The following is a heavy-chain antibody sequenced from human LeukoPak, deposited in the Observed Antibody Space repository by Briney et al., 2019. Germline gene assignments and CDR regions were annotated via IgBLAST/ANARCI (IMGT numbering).Heavy chain of an antibody. Sequence: SETLSLTCTVSGGSIRSSYYYWGWIRQPPGKGLEWIGSIYDSGSTYYNPSLKSRVTISVDTSKNQFSLRLSSVTAADTALYYCARRYYDYWGQGTLVTVSS. CDR2: IYDSGST. CDR1: GGSIRSSYYY. J-gene: IGHJ4*02. CDR3: ARRYYDY. V-gene: IGHV4-39*07.